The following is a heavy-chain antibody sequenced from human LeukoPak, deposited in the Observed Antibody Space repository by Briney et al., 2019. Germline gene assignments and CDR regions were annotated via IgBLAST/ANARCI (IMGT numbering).Heavy chain of an antibody. CDR1: GFTFSSYE. V-gene: IGHV3-21*01. Sequence: PGGSLRLSCAASGFTFSSYEMNWVRQAPGKGLEWVSSISSSRYRYYADSVKGRFTISRDNAKNSLYLQMNSLRAEDTAVYYCARVKEASAFDIWGQGTMVTVSS. CDR3: ARVKEASAFDI. D-gene: IGHD5-12*01. CDR2: ISSSRYR. J-gene: IGHJ3*02.